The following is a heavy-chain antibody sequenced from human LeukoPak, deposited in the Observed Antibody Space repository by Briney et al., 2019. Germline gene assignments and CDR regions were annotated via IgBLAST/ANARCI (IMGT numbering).Heavy chain of an antibody. CDR2: IRHDGSNK. CDR1: RFTYNTYG. Sequence: GGPLRLPCEAWRFTYNTYGMLWLRQAPGKGLEWATFIRHDGSNKYYAQSVKGRFTISRDNSKNTLYLQMSSVRAEDTAVYYCAKDVGNDLTGYYNWFDPWGQGTLVTVFS. CDR3: AKDVGNDLTGYYNWFDP. V-gene: IGHV3-30*02. J-gene: IGHJ5*02. D-gene: IGHD3-9*01.